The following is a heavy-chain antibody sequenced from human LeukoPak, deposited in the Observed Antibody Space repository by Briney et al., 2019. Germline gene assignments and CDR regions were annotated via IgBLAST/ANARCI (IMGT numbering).Heavy chain of an antibody. CDR3: ARGRQEISMILVVMTGVSYYLDV. CDR2: INPSGST. V-gene: IGHV4-34*01. D-gene: IGHD3-22*01. J-gene: IGHJ6*03. CDR1: GGSFSGYY. Sequence: AETLSLTCAVYGGSFSGYYWTWIRQSPGKGLEWIGEINPSGSTYYNPSLKSRLTISRDTSKNQFSLRLSSVTAADTAVYYCARGRQEISMILVVMTGVSYYLDVWGKGTTVTVS.